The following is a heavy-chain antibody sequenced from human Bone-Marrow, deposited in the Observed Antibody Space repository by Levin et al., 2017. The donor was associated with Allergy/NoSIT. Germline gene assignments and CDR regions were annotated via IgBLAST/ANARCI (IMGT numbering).Heavy chain of an antibody. CDR3: VKDYCGSTSCSPPGHFQH. J-gene: IGHJ1*01. V-gene: IGHV3-9*01. D-gene: IGHD2-2*01. Sequence: QPGGSLRLSCAASGFTFDDYAMHWVRQAPGKGLEWVSGIGWGGGSIVYADSVKGRFSISRDNAKNSLYLQMNSLRTEDTAFYYCVKDYCGSTSCSPPGHFQHWGHGTLVTVSS. CDR2: IGWGGGSI. CDR1: GFTFDDYA.